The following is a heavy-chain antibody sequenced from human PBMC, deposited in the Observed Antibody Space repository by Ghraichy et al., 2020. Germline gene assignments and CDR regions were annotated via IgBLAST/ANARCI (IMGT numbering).Heavy chain of an antibody. D-gene: IGHD3-10*01. CDR1: GGSFSGSH. CDR3: TRVGYFYGSGSPHGFDP. J-gene: IGHJ5*02. Sequence: SETLSLTCAVYGGSFSGSHWSWIRQSPGKGLAWIGEISDSGYTNYTPSLKSRVTISLDTSKNQFSLNLRSVTAADTAIYYCTRVGYFYGSGSPHGFDPWGQGTLGTVSS. CDR2: ISDSGYT. V-gene: IGHV4-34*01.